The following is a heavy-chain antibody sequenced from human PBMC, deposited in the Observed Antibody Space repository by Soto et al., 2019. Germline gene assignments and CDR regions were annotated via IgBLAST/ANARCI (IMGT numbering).Heavy chain of an antibody. CDR2: ITYDGSEI. Sequence: QVQVVESGGGVVQPGRSLRLSCVASGFTLSCCGMHWVRQAPGKGLEWVGVITYDGSEIHYGDSVKGRFTISRDSSENTVYLQMNSLRVEDSAVYYCAKEQSSGFYRVVDYWGQGTLVTVSP. D-gene: IGHD6-19*01. CDR3: AKEQSSGFYRVVDY. CDR1: GFTLSCCG. J-gene: IGHJ4*02. V-gene: IGHV3-30*18.